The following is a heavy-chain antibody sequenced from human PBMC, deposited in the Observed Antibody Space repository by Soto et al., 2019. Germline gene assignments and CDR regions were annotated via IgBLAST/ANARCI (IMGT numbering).Heavy chain of an antibody. CDR3: ATERRLQPYYFDY. CDR2: ISYDGSNK. Sequence: QVQVVESGGGVVQPGRSLRLSCAASGFTFSSYGMHWVRQAPGKGLEWVAVISYDGSNKYYADSVKGRFTISRDNAKNTLDLQMNSLRAEDTAVYYCATERRLQPYYFDYWGQGTLVTVSS. V-gene: IGHV3-30*03. J-gene: IGHJ4*02. CDR1: GFTFSSYG. D-gene: IGHD6-25*01.